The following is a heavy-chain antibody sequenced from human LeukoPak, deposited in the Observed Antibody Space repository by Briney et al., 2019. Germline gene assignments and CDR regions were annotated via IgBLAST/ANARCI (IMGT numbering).Heavy chain of an antibody. CDR2: ISSNGGST. Sequence: PGGSLRLSCSASGFTFSYYAMHWVRQAAGKGLEFVSGISSNGGSTYYADSLKGRLTVFRDDSNNTLYLQMSSLRAEDTAIYYCAKGPTYDSLPYYFDYWGQGTLVTVSS. CDR3: AKGPTYDSLPYYFDY. J-gene: IGHJ4*02. CDR1: GFTFSYYA. V-gene: IGHV3-64D*09. D-gene: IGHD3-22*01.